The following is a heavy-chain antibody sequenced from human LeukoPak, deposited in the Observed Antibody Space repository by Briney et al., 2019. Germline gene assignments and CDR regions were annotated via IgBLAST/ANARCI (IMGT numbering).Heavy chain of an antibody. J-gene: IGHJ4*02. V-gene: IGHV3-74*01. CDR3: VRDPDALDF. CDR2: INSDGSTT. Sequence: GGSLRLSCAASGFTFSSYWMHWVRQAPGKGLVWVSRINSDGSTTSCADSVKGRFTISGDNAKNMLYLQLNSLRDEDTAVYYCVRDPDALDFWGQGTPVTVSS. CDR1: GFTFSSYW.